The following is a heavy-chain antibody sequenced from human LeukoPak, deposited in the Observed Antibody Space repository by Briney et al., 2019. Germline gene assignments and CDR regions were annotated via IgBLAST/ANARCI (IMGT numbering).Heavy chain of an antibody. J-gene: IGHJ4*02. CDR3: ARTSSSRRYTDY. V-gene: IGHV4-30-4*01. CDR2: IYYSGST. Sequence: SETLSLTCTVSGGSISSGDYYWSWIRQPPGKGLEWIGYIYYSGSTYYNPSLKSRVTISVDTSKNQFSLKLTSVTAADTAIYYCARTSSSRRYTDYWGQGTLVTVSS. CDR1: GGSISSGDYY. D-gene: IGHD3-16*02.